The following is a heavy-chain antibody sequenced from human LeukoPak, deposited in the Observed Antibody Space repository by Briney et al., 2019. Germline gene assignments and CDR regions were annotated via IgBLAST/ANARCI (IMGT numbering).Heavy chain of an antibody. CDR3: AHYYGSGTLFDP. CDR1: GFTFSSYA. D-gene: IGHD3-10*01. CDR2: ISGSGGST. J-gene: IGHJ5*02. Sequence: GESLRLSCAASGFTFSSYAMSWVRQAPGKGLEWVSAISGSGGSTYYADSVKGRFTISRDNSKNTLYLQMNSLRAEDTAVYYCAHYYGSGTLFDPWGQGTLVTVSS. V-gene: IGHV3-23*01.